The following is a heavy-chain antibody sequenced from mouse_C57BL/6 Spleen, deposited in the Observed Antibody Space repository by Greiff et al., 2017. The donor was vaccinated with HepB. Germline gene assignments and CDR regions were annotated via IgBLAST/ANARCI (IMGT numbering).Heavy chain of an antibody. J-gene: IGHJ4*01. D-gene: IGHD2-4*01. CDR3: ARVYYDYYHYYAMDY. CDR2: INYDGSST. Sequence: EVMLVESEGGLVQPGSSMKLSCTASGFTFSDYYMAWVRQVPEKGLEWVANINYDGSSTYYLDSLKSRFIISRDNAKNILYLQMSSLKSEDTATYYCARVYYDYYHYYAMDYWGQGTSVTVSS. CDR1: GFTFSDYY. V-gene: IGHV5-16*01.